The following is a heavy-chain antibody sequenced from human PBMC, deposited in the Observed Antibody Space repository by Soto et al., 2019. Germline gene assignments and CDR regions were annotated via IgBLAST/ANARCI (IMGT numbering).Heavy chain of an antibody. V-gene: IGHV4-61*08. J-gene: IGHJ5*02. CDR3: ARIPVDTYMIYWSDP. Sequence: SETLSLTCSVSGDSVSSGDYYWSWIRQPPGKGLEWIGHVYFSGSTNYIPSLKSRLTMSVDTAKNQFSLKLNSVTGADTAVYYGARIPVDTYMIYWSDPGGQGTQVTVSS. CDR1: GDSVSSGDYY. D-gene: IGHD3-16*01. CDR2: VYFSGST.